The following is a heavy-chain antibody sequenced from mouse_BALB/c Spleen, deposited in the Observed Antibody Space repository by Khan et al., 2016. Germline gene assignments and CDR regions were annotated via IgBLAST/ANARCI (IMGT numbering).Heavy chain of an antibody. J-gene: IGHJ1*01. V-gene: IGHV4-1*02. CDR2: INPDSSTI. CDR3: ASTFWYFDV. CDR1: GFDFSRYW. Sequence: VQLQQSGGGLVQPGGSLTLSCAASGFDFSRYWMSWVRQAPGKGLEWIGEINPDSSTINYTPSLKDKFIISRDNAKNMLYLQMSKVRSEDTAIYYCASTFWYFDVWGAGTTVTVSS.